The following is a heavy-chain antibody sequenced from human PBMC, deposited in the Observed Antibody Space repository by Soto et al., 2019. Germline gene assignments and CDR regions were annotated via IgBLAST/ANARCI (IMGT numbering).Heavy chain of an antibody. D-gene: IGHD3-10*01. CDR3: ARLVYDTRLNYMYFDF. CDR1: GVSLTSGNW. CDR2: IFHDGTA. J-gene: IGHJ4*02. V-gene: IGHV4-4*02. Sequence: SETLSLTCAVSGVSLTSGNWWTWVRQSPQRGLEYIGEIFHDGTANYYPSFERRVAMSVDTSRNQFSLNLTSVTAADTAVYFCARLVYDTRLNYMYFDFWCPGTLVTVSS.